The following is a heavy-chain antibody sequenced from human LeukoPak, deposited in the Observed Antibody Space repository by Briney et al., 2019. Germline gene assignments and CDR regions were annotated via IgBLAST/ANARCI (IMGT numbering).Heavy chain of an antibody. Sequence: SVTVSCMTSVFTFISSAVQWVRQPRGQRLEWIGWIVVGSGNTNYAQKPQERATITRDMSTSTAYMELSSLRSEDTAVYYCAADPSYSSGYRYYFDYWGHGTLVPVSS. D-gene: IGHD3-22*01. J-gene: IGHJ4*01. CDR3: AADPSYSSGYRYYFDY. V-gene: IGHV1-58*01. CDR2: IVVGSGNT. CDR1: VFTFISSA.